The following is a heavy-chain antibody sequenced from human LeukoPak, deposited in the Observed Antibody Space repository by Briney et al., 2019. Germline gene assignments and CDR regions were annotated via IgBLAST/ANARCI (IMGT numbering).Heavy chain of an antibody. V-gene: IGHV1-24*01. J-gene: IGHJ4*02. CDR2: FDPEDGET. D-gene: IGHD2-2*01. CDR1: GYTLTELS. CDR3: ATGHCSSTSCYGLPYFDY. Sequence: ASVKVSCKVSGYTLTELSMHWVRQAPGKGSEWMGGFDPEDGETIYAQKFQGRVTMTEDTSTDTAYMELSSLRSEDTAVYYCATGHCSSTSCYGLPYFDYWGQGTLVTVSS.